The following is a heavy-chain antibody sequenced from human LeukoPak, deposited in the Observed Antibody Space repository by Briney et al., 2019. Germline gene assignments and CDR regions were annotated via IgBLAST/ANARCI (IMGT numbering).Heavy chain of an antibody. D-gene: IGHD3-22*01. Sequence: ASVKVSCKASRYTFTSYFMHWVRQAPGQELEWMGIISPSGGSATYAQKFQARVTLTKDTSTSTVYMELSSLRSEDTAVYYCARGSSGYYAPFDYWGQGTLVTVSS. J-gene: IGHJ4*02. CDR1: RYTFTSYF. V-gene: IGHV1-46*01. CDR3: ARGSSGYYAPFDY. CDR2: ISPSGGSA.